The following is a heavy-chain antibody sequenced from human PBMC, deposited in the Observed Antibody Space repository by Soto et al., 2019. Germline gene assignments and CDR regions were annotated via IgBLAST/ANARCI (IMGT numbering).Heavy chain of an antibody. Sequence: QVQLVQSGAEVKKPGASVKVSCRASGYTFTNLGVTWVGRAPGQGLEWMGWISAYTDTPNYAQKFQGRVTMTIDTSTSTAYMDLRSLTSDVTAVYYCARVIPGLEAWFDPWGQGTLVTVSS. J-gene: IGHJ5*02. V-gene: IGHV1-18*01. CDR1: GYTFTNLG. CDR3: ARVIPGLEAWFDP. CDR2: ISAYTDTP. D-gene: IGHD2-2*01.